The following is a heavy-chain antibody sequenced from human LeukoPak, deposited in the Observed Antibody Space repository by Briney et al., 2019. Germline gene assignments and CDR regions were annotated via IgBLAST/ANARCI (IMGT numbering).Heavy chain of an antibody. CDR3: ARVGSGHGAYYYYYYMDV. D-gene: IGHD5-12*01. CDR2: MNPNSGNT. CDR1: GGTFTSYD. Sequence: ASVKVSCKASGGTFTSYDINWVRQATGQGLEWMGWMNPNSGNTGYAQKFQGRVTITRNTSISTAYLELSSLRSEDTAVYYCARVGSGHGAYYYYYYMDVWGKGTTVTVSS. J-gene: IGHJ6*03. V-gene: IGHV1-8*03.